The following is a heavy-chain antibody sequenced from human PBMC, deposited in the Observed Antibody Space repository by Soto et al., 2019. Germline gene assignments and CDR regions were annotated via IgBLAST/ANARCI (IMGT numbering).Heavy chain of an antibody. Sequence: SETLSLTCTVYGGSFSGYYWSWIRQHPGKGLEWIGYIYYSGSTYYNPSLKSRVTISVDTSKNQFSLKLTSVTAADTAVYYCARRVFPCGQGTLVIVSS. CDR2: IYYSGST. CDR1: GGSFSGYY. J-gene: IGHJ5*02. D-gene: IGHD3-3*01. CDR3: ARRVFP. V-gene: IGHV4-31*03.